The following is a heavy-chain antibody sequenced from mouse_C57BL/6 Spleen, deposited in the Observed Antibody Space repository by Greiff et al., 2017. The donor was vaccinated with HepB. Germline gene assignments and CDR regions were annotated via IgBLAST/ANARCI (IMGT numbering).Heavy chain of an antibody. CDR2: IYPGDGDT. CDR1: GYAFSSSW. Sequence: VQLQQSGPELVKPGASVKISCKASGYAFSSSWMNWVKQRPGKGLEWIGRIYPGDGDTNYNGKFKGKATLTADKSSSTAYMQLSSLTSEDSAVYFCASYYGSSYVVWYFDVWGTGTTVTVSS. D-gene: IGHD1-1*01. V-gene: IGHV1-82*01. CDR3: ASYYGSSYVVWYFDV. J-gene: IGHJ1*03.